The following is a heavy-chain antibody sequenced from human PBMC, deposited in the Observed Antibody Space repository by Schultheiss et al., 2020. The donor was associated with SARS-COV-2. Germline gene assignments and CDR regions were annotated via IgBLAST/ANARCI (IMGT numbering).Heavy chain of an antibody. V-gene: IGHV3-NL1*01. CDR3: ARDFGSGSYYKPDY. Sequence: GGSLRLSCAASGFTFSSYGMHWVRQAPGKGLEWVSLISWDGGSTYYADSVKGRFTISRDNSKNTLYLQMNSLRAEDTAVYYCARDFGSGSYYKPDYWGQGTLVTVSS. J-gene: IGHJ4*02. D-gene: IGHD3-10*01. CDR2: ISWDGGST. CDR1: GFTFSSYG.